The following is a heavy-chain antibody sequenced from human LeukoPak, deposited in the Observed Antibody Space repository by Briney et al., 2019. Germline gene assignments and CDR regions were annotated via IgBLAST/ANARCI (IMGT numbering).Heavy chain of an antibody. J-gene: IGHJ5*02. V-gene: IGHV3-9*01. CDR3: AKDGDGSGREFDP. D-gene: IGHD3-10*01. Sequence: GGSLRLSCAASGFTFDDYAMHWVRQAPGKGLEWVSGISWNSGSIGYADSVKGRFTTSRDNAKNSLYLQMNSLRAEDTALYYCAKDGDGSGREFDPWGQGTLVTVSS. CDR1: GFTFDDYA. CDR2: ISWNSGSI.